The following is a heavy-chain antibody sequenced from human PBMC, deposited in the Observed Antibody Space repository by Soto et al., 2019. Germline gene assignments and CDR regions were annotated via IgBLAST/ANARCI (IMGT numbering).Heavy chain of an antibody. Sequence: LSRTCAVYGGSFSGYYWSWIRQPPGKGLEWIGEINHSGSTNYNPSLKSRVTISVDTSKNQFSLKLSSVTAADTAVYYCARGVATISLSHFDYWGQGTLVTVSS. J-gene: IGHJ4*02. CDR1: GGSFSGYY. V-gene: IGHV4-34*01. CDR2: INHSGST. CDR3: ARGVATISLSHFDY. D-gene: IGHD5-12*01.